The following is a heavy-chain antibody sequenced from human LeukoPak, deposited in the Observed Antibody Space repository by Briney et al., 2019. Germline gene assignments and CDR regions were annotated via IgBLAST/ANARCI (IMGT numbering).Heavy chain of an antibody. CDR1: GFTFSSYW. D-gene: IGHD4-23*01. J-gene: IGHJ4*02. V-gene: IGHV3-74*01. Sequence: GGSLRLSCGASGFTFSSYWMHWVRQAPGKGLVWVSRINNDGSSTSYADSVQGRFTISRDNAKNSLYLQMNSLRAEDTAVYYCARDYGGSSPFDYWGQGTLVTVSS. CDR3: ARDYGGSSPFDY. CDR2: INNDGSST.